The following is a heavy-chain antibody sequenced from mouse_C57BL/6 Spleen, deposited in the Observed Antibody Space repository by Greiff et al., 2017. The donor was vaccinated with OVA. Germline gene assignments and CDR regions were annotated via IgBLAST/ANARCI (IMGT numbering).Heavy chain of an antibody. CDR2: IYPGDGDT. Sequence: VQLVESGHELVKPGASVKISCKASGYAFSSSWMNWVKQRPGKGLEWIGRIYPGDGDTNYNGKFKGKATLTADKSSSTAYMQLSSLTSEDSAVYFCARLGLLPAMDYWGQGTSVTVSS. J-gene: IGHJ4*01. D-gene: IGHD2-10*01. CDR3: ARLGLLPAMDY. CDR1: GYAFSSSW. V-gene: IGHV1-82*01.